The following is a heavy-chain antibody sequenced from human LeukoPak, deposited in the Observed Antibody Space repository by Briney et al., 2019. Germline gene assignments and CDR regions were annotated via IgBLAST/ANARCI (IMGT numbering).Heavy chain of an antibody. J-gene: IGHJ6*02. Sequence: SVKVSCKASGGTFSSYAISWVRQAPGQGLEWMGRIIPILGIANYAQKFQGRVTITADKSTSTAYMELSSLRSEDTAVYYCARPYSYYYGMDVWGQGTTVTVSS. CDR3: ARPYSYYYGMDV. CDR2: IIPILGIA. CDR1: GGTFSSYA. V-gene: IGHV1-69*04. D-gene: IGHD1-26*01.